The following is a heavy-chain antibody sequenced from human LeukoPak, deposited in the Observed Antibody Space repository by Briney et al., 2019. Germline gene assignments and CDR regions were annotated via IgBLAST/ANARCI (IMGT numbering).Heavy chain of an antibody. D-gene: IGHD6-13*01. CDR1: GGSFSGYY. Sequence: PSETLSLTCAVYGGSFSGYYWSWIRQPPGKGLEWIGEINHNGSTNYNPSLKSRVTISVDTSKNQFSLKLSSVTAADTAVYYCARGALGYSSSWYVFWGQGTLVTVSS. CDR2: INHNGST. J-gene: IGHJ4*02. CDR3: ARGALGYSSSWYVF. V-gene: IGHV4-34*01.